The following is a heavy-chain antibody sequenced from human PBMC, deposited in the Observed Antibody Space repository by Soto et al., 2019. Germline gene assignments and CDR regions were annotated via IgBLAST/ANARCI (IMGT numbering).Heavy chain of an antibody. J-gene: IGHJ6*02. Sequence: QVHLLLQSGAEVKKPGSSVKVSCKASGGTPSNSAISWVRQAPGQGLEWMGGIIPFFGLVKYAQNFQGRVTITADESTNTAYMELSSLRPEDTYVYYCAGGRIVVVGSRAYYGMDVWGQGTTVTVSS. V-gene: IGHV1-69*01. CDR1: GGTPSNSA. D-gene: IGHD3-22*01. CDR3: AGGRIVVVGSRAYYGMDV. CDR2: IIPFFGLV.